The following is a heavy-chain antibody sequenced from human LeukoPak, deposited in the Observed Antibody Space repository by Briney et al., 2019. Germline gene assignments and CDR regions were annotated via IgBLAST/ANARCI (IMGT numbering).Heavy chain of an antibody. CDR1: GFSVSNNY. J-gene: IGHJ1*01. D-gene: IGHD2-15*01. V-gene: IGHV3-66*01. Sequence: GGSLRLSCAASGFSVSNNYMSWVREAPGKGLEWVSVIYSGGSTFYADSVKGRFTISRDNSKNTLYLQMNSLRAEDTAVYYCASDSYSPEYFQHWGQGTLVTVSS. CDR3: ASDSYSPEYFQH. CDR2: IYSGGST.